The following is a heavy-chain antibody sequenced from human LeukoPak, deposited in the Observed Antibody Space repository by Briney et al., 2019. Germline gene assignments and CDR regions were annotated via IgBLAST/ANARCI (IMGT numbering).Heavy chain of an antibody. CDR1: GGTFSSYA. CDR3: ARAGVPAAIYGGYNWFDP. Sequence: SVKVSCKASGGTFSSYAISWVRQAPGQGLEWMGGIIPIFGTANYAQKFQGRVTITTDESTSTAYMELSSLRSEDTAVYYCARAGVPAAIYGGYNWFDPWGQGTLVTVSS. V-gene: IGHV1-69*05. J-gene: IGHJ5*02. CDR2: IIPIFGTA. D-gene: IGHD2-2*02.